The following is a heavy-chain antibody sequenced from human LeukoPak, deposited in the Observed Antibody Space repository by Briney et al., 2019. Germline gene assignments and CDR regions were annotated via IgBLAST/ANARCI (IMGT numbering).Heavy chain of an antibody. CDR3: AKDLYRGWPLDAFDI. Sequence: GGSLRLSCAASGFTFSSYGMHWVRQAPGKGLEWVAVISYDGSNKYYADSVKGRFTISRDSSKNTLYLQMNSLRAEDTAVYYCAKDLYRGWPLDAFDIWGQGTMVTVSS. D-gene: IGHD6-19*01. J-gene: IGHJ3*02. CDR1: GFTFSSYG. CDR2: ISYDGSNK. V-gene: IGHV3-30*18.